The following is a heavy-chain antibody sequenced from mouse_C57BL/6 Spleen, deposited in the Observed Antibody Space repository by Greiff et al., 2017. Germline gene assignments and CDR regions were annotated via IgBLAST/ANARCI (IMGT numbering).Heavy chain of an antibody. Sequence: EVQLQQSVAELVRSGASVKLSCTASGFNIKNTYMHWVKQRPEQGLEWIGRIDPANGNTKYAPKFQGKATITADTSSTTAYLQLSSLTSEDTAIYYCAHYYYGSSGGYFDVWGTGTTVTVSS. CDR2: IDPANGNT. D-gene: IGHD1-1*01. CDR3: AHYYYGSSGGYFDV. CDR1: GFNIKNTY. J-gene: IGHJ1*03. V-gene: IGHV14-3*01.